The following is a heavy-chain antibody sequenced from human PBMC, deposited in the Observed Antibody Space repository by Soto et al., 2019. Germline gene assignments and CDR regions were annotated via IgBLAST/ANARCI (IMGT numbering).Heavy chain of an antibody. CDR2: SRDKAQGYST. Sequence: EVQLVESGGGLVQPGGSLRLSCAGTGFTLSEHYIDWVRQAPGKGLEWVGRSRDKAQGYSTAYAASVKGRLTTSSDESKNSVYLQINSVKTEDTAVYYCVRATYFSDSIGYTRCCDYWGQGTLVTVSS. CDR3: VRATYFSDSIGYTRCCDY. D-gene: IGHD3-22*01. CDR1: GFTLSEHY. J-gene: IGHJ4*02. V-gene: IGHV3-72*01.